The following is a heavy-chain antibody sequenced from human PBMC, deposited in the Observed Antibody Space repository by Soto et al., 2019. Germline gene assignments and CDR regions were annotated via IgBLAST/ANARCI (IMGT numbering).Heavy chain of an antibody. V-gene: IGHV3-30-3*01. CDR3: ARGPSSLTRFDY. J-gene: IGHJ4*02. CDR2: ISFDGSNK. Sequence: GGSLRLSCAASGFTFSSYAMKWVRQAPGKGLEWVAVISFDGSNKYYADSVKGRFTISRDNSKNTLYLQMNSLRAEDTAVYFCARGPSSLTRFDYWGQGTLVTVSS. CDR1: GFTFSSYA. D-gene: IGHD2-2*01.